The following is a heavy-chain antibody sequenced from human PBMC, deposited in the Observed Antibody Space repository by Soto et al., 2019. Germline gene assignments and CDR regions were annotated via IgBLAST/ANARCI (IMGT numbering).Heavy chain of an antibody. J-gene: IGHJ1*01. Sequence: SGPTLVKPTQTLTLTCTFSGFSLSTSGVGVGWIRQPPGKALEWLALIYWDDDKRYSPSLKSRLTITKDTSKNQVVLTMTNMDPVDTATYYCAHLKGHCSSTSCYAGEYFQHWGQGTLVTVSS. D-gene: IGHD2-2*01. CDR3: AHLKGHCSSTSCYAGEYFQH. CDR2: IYWDDDK. CDR1: GFSLSTSGVG. V-gene: IGHV2-5*02.